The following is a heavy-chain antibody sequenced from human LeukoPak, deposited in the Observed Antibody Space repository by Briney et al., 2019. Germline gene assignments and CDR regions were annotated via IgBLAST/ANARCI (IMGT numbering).Heavy chain of an antibody. CDR3: AREGPYYFGSGPDF. CDR2: IKHDGSET. V-gene: IGHV3-7*01. Sequence: GGSLRLSCVASGFTFSNYWMSWVRQAPGKGLEWVANIKHDGSETNYVASVKGRFTLSRGNAKSSLYLQMNSLRAEDTGVYYCAREGPYYFGSGPDFWGQGILVAVSS. J-gene: IGHJ4*02. D-gene: IGHD3-10*01. CDR1: GFTFSNYW.